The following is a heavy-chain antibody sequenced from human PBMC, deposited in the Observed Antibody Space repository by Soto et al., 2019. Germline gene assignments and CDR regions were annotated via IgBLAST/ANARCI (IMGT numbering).Heavy chain of an antibody. Sequence: SWIRQPPGKGLEWIGFISYSGSAYYNPSLKSRVTISVDTSKNQFSLKVSSVTAADTAVYYCARGNTPLDYWGQGTLVTVSS. CDR2: ISYSGSA. V-gene: IGHV4-30-4*01. CDR3: ARGNTPLDY. D-gene: IGHD2-15*01. J-gene: IGHJ4*02.